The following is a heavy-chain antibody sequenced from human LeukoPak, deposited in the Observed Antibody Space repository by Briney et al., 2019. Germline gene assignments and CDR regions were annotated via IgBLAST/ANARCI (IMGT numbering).Heavy chain of an antibody. V-gene: IGHV1-69*01. J-gene: IGHJ5*02. CDR2: IISIFGTA. Sequence: SVTVSCKASGGTFSSYAISWVRQAPGQGLEWMGGIISIFGTANYAQKFQGRVTITADESTSTAYMELSSLRSEDTAVYYCARTVLPAAPWEDWFDPWGQGTLVTVSS. CDR1: GGTFSSYA. CDR3: ARTVLPAAPWEDWFDP. D-gene: IGHD2-2*01.